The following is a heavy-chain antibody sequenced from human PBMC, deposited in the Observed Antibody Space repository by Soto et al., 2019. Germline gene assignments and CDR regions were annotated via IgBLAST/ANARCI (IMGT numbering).Heavy chain of an antibody. J-gene: IGHJ4*01. CDR1: GDSIIRIGYY. V-gene: IGHV4-31*03. D-gene: IGHD5-12*01. CDR2: IYSSGNT. Sequence: SETLSLTCTVSGDSIIRIGYYWSWIRQHPGKGLEWIGYIYSSGNTYYNPSLKNRVTLSVDTSKNQFSLKLSSVTAADTAVYFCARENPGDGYIYLDYWGRGTLVTVSS. CDR3: ARENPGDGYIYLDY.